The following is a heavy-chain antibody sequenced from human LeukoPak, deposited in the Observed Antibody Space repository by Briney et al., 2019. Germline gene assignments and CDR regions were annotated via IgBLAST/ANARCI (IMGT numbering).Heavy chain of an antibody. CDR2: ISSSSSTI. CDR3: AREGEYYDILTGYYGFDY. D-gene: IGHD3-9*01. CDR1: GFTFSSYS. J-gene: IGHJ4*02. V-gene: IGHV3-48*02. Sequence: GGSLRLSCAASGFTFSSYSMNWVRQAPGKGLEWVSYISSSSSTIYYADSVKGRFTISRDNAKNSLYLQMNSLRDEDTAVYYCAREGEYYDILTGYYGFDYWGQGTLVTVSS.